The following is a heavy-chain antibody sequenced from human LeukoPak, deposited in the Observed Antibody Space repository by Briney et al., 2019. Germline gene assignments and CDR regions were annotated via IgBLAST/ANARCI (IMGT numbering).Heavy chain of an antibody. Sequence: PSETLSLTCAVSGGSISSGGYSWSWIRQPPGKGLEWIGYIYHSGSTYYNPFLKSRVTISVDRSKNQFSLKLSSVTAADTAVYYCARGSSSSFGDYWGQGTLVTVSS. CDR2: IYHSGST. CDR1: GGSISSGGYS. V-gene: IGHV4-30-2*01. CDR3: ARGSSSSFGDY. J-gene: IGHJ4*02. D-gene: IGHD6-6*01.